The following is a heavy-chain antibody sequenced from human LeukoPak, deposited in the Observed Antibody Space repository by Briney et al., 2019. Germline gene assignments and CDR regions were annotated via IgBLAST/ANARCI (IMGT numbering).Heavy chain of an antibody. CDR2: INPNSGGT. CDR1: GYAFTSYY. V-gene: IGHV1-2*06. CDR3: ATVVVVAAKGFDPFDP. D-gene: IGHD2-15*01. Sequence: ASVKVSCKASGYAFTSYYMHWVRQAPGQGLEWMGRINPNSGGTNYAQKFQGRVTMTRDTSISTAYMELSRLRSDDTAVYYCATVVVVAAKGFDPFDPWGQGTLVTVSS. J-gene: IGHJ5*02.